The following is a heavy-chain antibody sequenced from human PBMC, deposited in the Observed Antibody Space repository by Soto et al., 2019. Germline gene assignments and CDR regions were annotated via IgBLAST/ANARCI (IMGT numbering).Heavy chain of an antibody. V-gene: IGHV3-9*01. D-gene: IGHD5-12*01. CDR3: AKDTDIVVTEWYFDL. CDR1: GFTFDDYA. CDR2: ISWNSGSI. Sequence: EVPLVESGGGVVQPGRSLRLSCAASGFTFDDYAMHWGRQAPGKGLEWVSGISWNSGSIGYADPVKGRFTISRDNAKNSLYLQMNSLRGEDTALYYCAKDTDIVVTEWYFDLWGRGTLVTVSS. J-gene: IGHJ2*01.